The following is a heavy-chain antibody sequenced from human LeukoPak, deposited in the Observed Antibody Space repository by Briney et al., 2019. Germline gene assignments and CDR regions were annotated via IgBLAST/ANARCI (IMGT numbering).Heavy chain of an antibody. CDR2: IIPILGIA. V-gene: IGHV1-69*04. D-gene: IGHD3-22*01. CDR1: GGTFSSYA. Sequence: GASVKVSCKASGGTFSSYAISWVRQAPGQGLEWMGRIIPILGIANYAQKFQGRVTITADKSTSTAYMELSSLRSEDTAVYYCARDPPTYYYDSSGYYQLRFDYWGQGTLVTVSS. CDR3: ARDPPTYYYDSSGYYQLRFDY. J-gene: IGHJ4*02.